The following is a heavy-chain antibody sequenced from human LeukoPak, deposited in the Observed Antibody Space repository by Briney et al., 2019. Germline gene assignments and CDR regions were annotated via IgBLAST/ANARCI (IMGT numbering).Heavy chain of an antibody. CDR2: IYSGGST. J-gene: IGHJ5*02. CDR1: GFTVSSNY. CDR3: ASWAGTAAGFSGPFDL. Sequence: PGGSLRLSCAASGFTVSSNYMSWVRQAPGKGLEWVSVIYSGGSTYYADSVKGRFTISRDDAKNSLYLQMNSLRGEDTAVYYCASWAGTAAGFSGPFDLWGQGTLVTVSS. D-gene: IGHD6-13*01. V-gene: IGHV3-66*01.